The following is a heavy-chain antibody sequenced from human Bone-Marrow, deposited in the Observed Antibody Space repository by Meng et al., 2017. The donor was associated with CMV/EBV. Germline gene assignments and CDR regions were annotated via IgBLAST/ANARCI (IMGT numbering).Heavy chain of an antibody. J-gene: IGHJ4*02. V-gene: IGHV1-18*01. Sequence: ASVKVSCKASGYTFTSYGFSWVRQAPGQGLEWMGWISGYNGNTNHAQKFQGRVTMTTDASTSTAYMELRSLRSDDTALYYCAKPLPAAPYYFDSWGQGTRVAVSS. CDR2: ISGYNGNT. CDR1: GYTFTSYG. D-gene: IGHD2-2*01. CDR3: AKPLPAAPYYFDS.